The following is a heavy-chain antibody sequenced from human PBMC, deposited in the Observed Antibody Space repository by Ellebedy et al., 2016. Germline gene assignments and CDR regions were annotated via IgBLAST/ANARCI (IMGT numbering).Heavy chain of an antibody. D-gene: IGHD3-10*01. CDR1: GFTFNNAW. CDR3: TTDSGGMVRDSSLGIDY. CDR2: IKSKIDGGTT. V-gene: IGHV3-15*07. J-gene: IGHJ4*02. Sequence: GGSLRLXXAASGFTFNNAWMNWVRQAPGRGLEWVGRIKSKIDGGTTDYAAPVKGRFTISRHESQNILYLQMNSLKTEDTAVYYCTTDSGGMVRDSSLGIDYWGQGTLVTVSS.